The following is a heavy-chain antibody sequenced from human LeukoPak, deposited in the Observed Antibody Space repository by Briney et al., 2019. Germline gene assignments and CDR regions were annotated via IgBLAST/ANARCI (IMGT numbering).Heavy chain of an antibody. V-gene: IGHV3-72*01. CDR1: GFTFSDHY. J-gene: IGHJ4*02. D-gene: IGHD4-17*01. CDR3: VDLGSTVDY. Sequence: GGSLRLSCAASGFTFSDHYMDWVRQAPGKGLELVARIKNKANSYSTHYAESVRGRFTISREDSKNSVYLQMNSLTSADTAVYFCVDLGSTVDYWGQGTLVTVSS. CDR2: IKNKANSYST.